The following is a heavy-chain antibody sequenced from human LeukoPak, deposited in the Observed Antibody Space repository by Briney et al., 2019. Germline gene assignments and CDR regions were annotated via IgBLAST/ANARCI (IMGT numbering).Heavy chain of an antibody. J-gene: IGHJ4*02. CDR3: ASRDTATGLD. CDR2: INHSGST. D-gene: IGHD5-18*01. V-gene: IGHV4-34*01. Sequence: SETLSLTCAVYGGSFSGHYWSWIRQPPGKGLEWIGEINHSGSTNYSPSLKSRVTISVDTSKNQFSLKLSSVTAADTAVYYCASRDTATGLDWGQGTLVTVSS. CDR1: GGSFSGHY.